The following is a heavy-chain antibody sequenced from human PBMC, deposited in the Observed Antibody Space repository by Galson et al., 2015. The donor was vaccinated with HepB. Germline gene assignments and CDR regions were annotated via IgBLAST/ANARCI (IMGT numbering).Heavy chain of an antibody. Sequence: SVKVSCKASGYTFSSYSITWVRQAPGQGLEWVGWISPHNRYTNYAQNFQGRVTMTTDTSTSTIYMELSSLRSEDTAVYYCARGMTTVTTQLGTPYYYYYGMDVWGQGTTVTVSS. J-gene: IGHJ6*02. CDR1: GYTFSSYS. CDR3: ARGMTTVTTQLGTPYYYYYGMDV. D-gene: IGHD4-17*01. CDR2: ISPHNRYT. V-gene: IGHV1-18*01.